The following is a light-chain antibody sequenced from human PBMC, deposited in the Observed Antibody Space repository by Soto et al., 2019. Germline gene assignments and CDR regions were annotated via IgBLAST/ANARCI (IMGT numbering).Light chain of an antibody. CDR3: QHYDNSPPSVT. J-gene: IGKJ3*01. CDR1: QSVSSDY. Sequence: ESVLIQSPDTLSLSPGERSTLSCRASQSVSSDYLVWYQQKPGQAPRLLIYGASRRATGIPDRFSGSGSGTDFILTISRLEPEDFAVYYCQHYDNSPPSVTFGPGTKVDI. CDR2: GAS. V-gene: IGKV3-20*01.